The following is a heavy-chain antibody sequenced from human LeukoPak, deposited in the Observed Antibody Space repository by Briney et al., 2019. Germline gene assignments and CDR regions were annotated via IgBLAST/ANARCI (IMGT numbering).Heavy chain of an antibody. D-gene: IGHD3-10*01. CDR3: AKVGSGSYNYYYCMDV. Sequence: GGSLRLSCAASGFTFSSYGMHWVRQAPGKGLEWVAFIRYDGSNKYYADSVKGRFTISRDNSKNTLYLQMNSLRAEDTAVYYCAKVGSGSYNYYYCMDVWGKGTTVTISS. CDR2: IRYDGSNK. CDR1: GFTFSSYG. J-gene: IGHJ6*03. V-gene: IGHV3-30*02.